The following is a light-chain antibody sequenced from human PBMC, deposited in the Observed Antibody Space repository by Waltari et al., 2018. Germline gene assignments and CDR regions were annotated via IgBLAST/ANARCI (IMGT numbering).Light chain of an antibody. CDR1: QSVSSN. J-gene: IGKJ1*01. CDR2: GAS. V-gene: IGKV3-15*01. Sequence: EIVMTQSPATLSVSPGERATLSCRASQSVSSNLAWYQQKPGQAPRLLIYGASTRATGIPARFSGSGSGTEFTLTISSLQSEDFAVYYCQQYNKWPLTIGQGTKVEIK. CDR3: QQYNKWPLT.